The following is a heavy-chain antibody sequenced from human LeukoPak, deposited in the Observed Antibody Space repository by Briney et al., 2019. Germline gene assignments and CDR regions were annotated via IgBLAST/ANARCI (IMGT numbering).Heavy chain of an antibody. J-gene: IGHJ4*02. CDR1: GFSFSTYA. CDR3: AKEQIGWLFLIDS. D-gene: IGHD2-15*01. V-gene: IGHV3-23*01. CDR2: ISANGGNT. Sequence: GESLRLSCAASGFSFSTYAMSWVRRAPGKVLEWVSGISANGGNTHYTDSVKGRFTISRDNPKNTLFLQMKTLRAEDTAIYYCAKEQIGWLFLIDSWGQGTLVSVSS.